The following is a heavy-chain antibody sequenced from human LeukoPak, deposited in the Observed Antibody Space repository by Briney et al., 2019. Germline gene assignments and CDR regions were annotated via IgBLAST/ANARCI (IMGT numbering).Heavy chain of an antibody. Sequence: GGSLRLSCEASGFTFSDYYMSWIRQAPGKGLEWVSYISSSGSTLYYVDSVKGRFTISRDNAKNSLYMQRNSLRAEDTAVYYCAREGEHCSGTSCYTLHYYYYYMDVWGKGTTVTVSS. CDR2: ISSSGSTL. J-gene: IGHJ6*03. D-gene: IGHD2-2*02. CDR3: AREGEHCSGTSCYTLHYYYYYMDV. V-gene: IGHV3-11*04. CDR1: GFTFSDYY.